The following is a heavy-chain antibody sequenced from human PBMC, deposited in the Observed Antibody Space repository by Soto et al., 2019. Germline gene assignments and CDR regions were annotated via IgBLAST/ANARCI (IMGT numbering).Heavy chain of an antibody. Sequence: GASVKVSCKASGYTFTGYYMHWVRQAPGQGLEWMGWINPNSGGTNYAQKFQGWVTMTRDTSISTAYMELSRLRSEDTAVYYCATWGWYCSSTSCPPLHYYYYYYMDVWGKGTTVTVSS. D-gene: IGHD2-2*01. J-gene: IGHJ6*03. CDR3: ATWGWYCSSTSCPPLHYYYYYYMDV. V-gene: IGHV1-2*04. CDR1: GYTFTGYY. CDR2: INPNSGGT.